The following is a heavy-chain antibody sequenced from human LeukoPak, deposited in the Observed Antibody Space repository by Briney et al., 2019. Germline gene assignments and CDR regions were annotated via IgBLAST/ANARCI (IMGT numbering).Heavy chain of an antibody. CDR1: GFIFSNYE. J-gene: IGHJ4*02. CDR3: ARARIAAPLLDY. V-gene: IGHV3-48*03. CDR2: ISDHGKSR. D-gene: IGHD6-13*01. Sequence: GGSPRLSCVASGFIFSNYEMNWVRQTPGKGLEWVSYISDHGKSRNYVDSVKDRFTISRDNAKNSLYLQMNSLRVEDTAIYFCARARIAAPLLDYWGQGTLVTVSS.